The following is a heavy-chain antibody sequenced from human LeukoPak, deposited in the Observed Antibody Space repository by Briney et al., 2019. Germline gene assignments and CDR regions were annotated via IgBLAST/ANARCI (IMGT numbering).Heavy chain of an antibody. D-gene: IGHD6-19*01. V-gene: IGHV4-61*02. CDR1: GGSISSGSYY. Sequence: PSQTLSLTCTVSGGSISSGSYYWSWIRQPAGKGLEWIGRVYSSGSTDYNPSLKSRLSISVDTSKIQFSLKLSSVTAADTAVYYCARTSRRRWLGYWGQGTLVTVSS. CDR3: ARTSRRRWLGY. J-gene: IGHJ4*02. CDR2: VYSSGST.